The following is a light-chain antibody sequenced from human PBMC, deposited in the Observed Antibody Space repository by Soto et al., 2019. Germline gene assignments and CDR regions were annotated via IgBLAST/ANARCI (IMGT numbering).Light chain of an antibody. CDR2: DVS. Sequence: QSALTQARSVSGSPGQSVTISCTGTSSYVGGYNYVSWYQQHPGKAPKLMIYDVSKRPSGVPDRFSGSKSGNTASLTISGLQAEDEADYYCCSFAGSYYVFGTGTKVTVL. J-gene: IGLJ1*01. CDR3: CSFAGSYYV. V-gene: IGLV2-11*01. CDR1: SSYVGGYNY.